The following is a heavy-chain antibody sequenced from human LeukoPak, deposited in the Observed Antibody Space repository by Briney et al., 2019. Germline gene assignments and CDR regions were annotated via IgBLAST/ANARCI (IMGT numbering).Heavy chain of an antibody. CDR1: GFTFSTYS. V-gene: IGHV3-48*02. CDR2: ISTGSSTI. Sequence: PGGSLRLSCAASGFTFSTYSMNWVRQAPGKGLEWVSFISTGSSTIYYADPVKGRFTISRDNAKNSLYLQMNSLRDEDTAVYYCARVAEIQLWLRSAFDYWGQGTLVTVSS. D-gene: IGHD5-18*01. CDR3: ARVAEIQLWLRSAFDY. J-gene: IGHJ4*02.